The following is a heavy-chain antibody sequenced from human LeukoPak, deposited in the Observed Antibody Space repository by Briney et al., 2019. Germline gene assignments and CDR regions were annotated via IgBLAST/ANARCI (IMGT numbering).Heavy chain of an antibody. Sequence: ASVKVSCKASGYTFTSYFMHWVRQAPGQGLEWMGTINTSAGSAIYAQNFQGRVTVTRDTSTTTVYMELSSLRSEDTAVFYCARVSNYGERKTFDYWGQGVLVTVSS. CDR2: INTSAGSA. J-gene: IGHJ4*02. CDR3: ARVSNYGERKTFDY. V-gene: IGHV1-46*01. D-gene: IGHD4-17*01. CDR1: GYTFTSYF.